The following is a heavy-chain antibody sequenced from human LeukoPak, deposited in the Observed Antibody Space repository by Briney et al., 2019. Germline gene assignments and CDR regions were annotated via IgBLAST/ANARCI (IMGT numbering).Heavy chain of an antibody. D-gene: IGHD3-16*01. J-gene: IGHJ4*02. V-gene: IGHV3-30-3*01. CDR1: GFTFSSYA. CDR2: ISYDGSQK. CDR3: ASLLIPDIDY. Sequence: GGSLRLSCAASGFTFSSYAMHWVRQAPGKGLQWVAVISYDGSQKYYADSVKGRFTISRGNSKNTLYLQMNSLRAEDTAVYYCASLLIPDIDYWGQGTLVTVSS.